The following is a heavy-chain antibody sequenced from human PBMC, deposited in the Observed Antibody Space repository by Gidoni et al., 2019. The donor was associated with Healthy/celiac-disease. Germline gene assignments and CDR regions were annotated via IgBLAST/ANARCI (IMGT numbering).Heavy chain of an antibody. CDR1: GGTFSSYA. CDR3: AIVGRDPGDDY. J-gene: IGHJ4*02. Sequence: QVQLVQSGAEVKKPGSSVKVSCKASGGTFSSYAISWVRQAPGPGLEWRGGILPIFGTANDAQKFQGRVTITADESTSTAYMELSSLRSEDTAVYYCAIVGRDPGDDYWGQGTLVTVSS. CDR2: ILPIFGTA. V-gene: IGHV1-69*01.